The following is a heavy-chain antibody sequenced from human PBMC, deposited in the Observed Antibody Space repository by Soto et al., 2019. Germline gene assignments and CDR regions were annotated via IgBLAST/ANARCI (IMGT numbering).Heavy chain of an antibody. J-gene: IGHJ6*02. CDR1: GYTFTGYY. Sequence: ASVKVSCKASGYTFTGYYMHWVRQAPGQGLERMGWINPNSGGTNYAQKFQGWVTMTRDTSISTAYMELSRLRSDDTAVYYCARELRGIAVAGPYYYGMDVWGQGTTVTVSS. CDR3: ARELRGIAVAGPYYYGMDV. D-gene: IGHD6-19*01. CDR2: INPNSGGT. V-gene: IGHV1-2*04.